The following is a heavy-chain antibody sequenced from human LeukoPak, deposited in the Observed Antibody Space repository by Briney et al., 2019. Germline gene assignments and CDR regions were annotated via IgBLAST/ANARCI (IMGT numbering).Heavy chain of an antibody. CDR3: ARDRGSYGDPDFDY. D-gene: IGHD4-17*01. CDR2: IYYSGST. CDR1: GGSISSYY. V-gene: IGHV4-59*01. J-gene: IGHJ4*02. Sequence: PSETLSLTCTVSGGSISSYYWSWIRQPPGKGLEWIGYIYYSGSTNYNPSLKSRVTISVDTSKNQFSLKLSSVTAADTAVYYCARDRGSYGDPDFDYWGQGTLVTVS.